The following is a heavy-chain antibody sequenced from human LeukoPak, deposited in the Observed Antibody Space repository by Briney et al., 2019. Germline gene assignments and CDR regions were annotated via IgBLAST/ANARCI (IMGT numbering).Heavy chain of an antibody. CDR1: GFTFSIYW. V-gene: IGHV3-7*01. Sequence: GGSLRLSCAASGFTFSIYWMSWVRQAAGKGLEWVANIKEDESEKYYVDSVKGRFTVSRDNAKNSLYLQINSLTAEDTAVYYCARAHSSAWGYWGQGTLVTVSS. CDR2: IKEDESEK. D-gene: IGHD6-19*01. J-gene: IGHJ4*02. CDR3: ARAHSSAWGY.